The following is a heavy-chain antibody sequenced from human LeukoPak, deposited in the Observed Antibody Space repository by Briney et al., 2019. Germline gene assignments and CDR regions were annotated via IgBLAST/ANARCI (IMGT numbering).Heavy chain of an antibody. CDR1: GFIFSTYA. D-gene: IGHD6-13*01. CDR2: LSASGFNT. CDR3: AKEGYGLFDY. V-gene: IGHV3-23*01. J-gene: IGHJ4*02. Sequence: GGSLRLSCAASGFIFSTYAMTWLRQAPGKELGWVSALSASGFNTYYADSVKGRFTISRDNSKNTLYLQMNSLRAEDTAVYYCAKEGYGLFDYWGQGTLVTVSS.